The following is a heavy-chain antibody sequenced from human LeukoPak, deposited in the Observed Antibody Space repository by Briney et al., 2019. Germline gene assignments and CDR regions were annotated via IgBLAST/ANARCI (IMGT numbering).Heavy chain of an antibody. J-gene: IGHJ4*02. CDR1: GGSFSGYY. CDR3: AREVYDSSGYYYSDN. V-gene: IGHV4-30-4*08. CDR2: IYYSGST. D-gene: IGHD3-22*01. Sequence: SETLSLTCAVYGGSFSGYYWSWIRQPPGRGLEWIGYIYYSGSTYYNPPLKSRVTISVDTSKNRFSLKLSSVTAADTAVYYCAREVYDSSGYYYSDNWGQGTLVTVSS.